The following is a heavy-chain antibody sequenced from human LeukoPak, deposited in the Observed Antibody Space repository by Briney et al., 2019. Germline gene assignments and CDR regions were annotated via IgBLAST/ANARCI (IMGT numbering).Heavy chain of an antibody. CDR2: ISGST. CDR1: GFTFSSYG. J-gene: IGHJ4*02. V-gene: IGHV3-23*01. Sequence: GGSLRLSCAASGFTFSSYGMSWVRQVPGKGLEWVSGISGSTKYADSVKGRFTISRDNSKNTLDLQMNSLRAEDTAVYYCAKDYKSRDGYWDFDYWGQGTLVTVSS. D-gene: IGHD5-24*01. CDR3: AKDYKSRDGYWDFDY.